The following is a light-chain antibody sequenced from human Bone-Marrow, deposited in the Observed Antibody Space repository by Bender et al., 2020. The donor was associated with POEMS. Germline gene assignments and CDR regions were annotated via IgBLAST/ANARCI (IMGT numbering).Light chain of an antibody. V-gene: IGLV2-14*01. J-gene: IGLJ1*01. Sequence: QSALTQPASVSGSPGQSITISCTGTSSDVRDYNYVSWYQQYPGKAPKLIIYDVSDRPSGVSNRFSGSKSANTASLTISGLQAEDEADYYCCSYISSSTYVFGTGTKVTVL. CDR2: DVS. CDR1: SSDVRDYNY. CDR3: CSYISSSTYV.